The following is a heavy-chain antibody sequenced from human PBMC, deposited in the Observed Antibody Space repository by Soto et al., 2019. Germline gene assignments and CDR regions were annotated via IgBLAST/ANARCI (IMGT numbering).Heavy chain of an antibody. CDR1: GGSFSGYY. CDR2: INHSGST. D-gene: IGHD2-8*02. Sequence: SETLPLTCAVYGGSFSGYYLTWIGEPPGTGLEWIGEINHSGSTNYNPSLKSRVTISVDTSKNRFSLKLTSVTAADTAVYYCARDKITGLFDYWGQGTLVTVSS. J-gene: IGHJ4*02. V-gene: IGHV4-34*01. CDR3: ARDKITGLFDY.